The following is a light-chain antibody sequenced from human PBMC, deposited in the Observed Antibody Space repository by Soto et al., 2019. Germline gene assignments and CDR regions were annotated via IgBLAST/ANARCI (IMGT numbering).Light chain of an antibody. Sequence: IVMTQSPATLSVSPGDEVTLSCRASENVGTNLAWYQQKPGQAPRLLIYGSSTRATGIPATFSGNGSGTEFTLTISSLRSEESAIYYCQQYNNWGLSFGGGTKVEIK. CDR3: QQYNNWGLS. CDR2: GSS. V-gene: IGKV3D-15*01. J-gene: IGKJ4*01. CDR1: ENVGTN.